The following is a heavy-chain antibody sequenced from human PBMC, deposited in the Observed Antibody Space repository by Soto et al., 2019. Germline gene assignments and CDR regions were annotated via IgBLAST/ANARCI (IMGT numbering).Heavy chain of an antibody. CDR3: ARGSTRNDFWSGYYTGTSYYYGMDV. CDR2: IYYSGST. Sequence: SETLSLTCTVSGGSISSGDYYWSWIRQPPGKDLEWIGYIYYSGSTYYNPSLKSRVTISVDTSKNQFSLKLSSVTAADTAVYYCARGSTRNDFWSGYYTGTSYYYGMDVWGQGTTVTVSS. J-gene: IGHJ6*02. D-gene: IGHD3-3*01. V-gene: IGHV4-30-4*01. CDR1: GGSISSGDYY.